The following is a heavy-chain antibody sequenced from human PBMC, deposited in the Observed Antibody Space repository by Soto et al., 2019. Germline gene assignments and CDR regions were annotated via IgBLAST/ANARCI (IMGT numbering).Heavy chain of an antibody. V-gene: IGHV4-31*03. CDR1: GVSISSGGYY. J-gene: IGHJ4*02. CDR2: IYYSGRT. D-gene: IGHD2-21*01. CDR3: AGVIVVDSEYNFDY. Sequence: QVQLQESGPGLVKPSQTLSLTCTVSGVSISSGGYYWSWIRQHPGKGLEWIGNIYYSGRTYYNPSSKGRVIRPEATPKTHSSRNLGSVTAGEPASYYGAGVIVVDSEYNFDYWGRETLVT.